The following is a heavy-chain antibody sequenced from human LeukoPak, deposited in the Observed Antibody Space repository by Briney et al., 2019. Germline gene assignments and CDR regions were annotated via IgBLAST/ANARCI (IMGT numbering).Heavy chain of an antibody. J-gene: IGHJ4*02. V-gene: IGHV4-59*01. CDR1: GGSISSYY. CDR2: IYYSGST. CDR3: ARAPYYDSSDS. Sequence: PSETLSLTCTGSGGSISSYYWSWIRQPPGQGRAWIEYIYYSGSTNYNPSLKSRVAISVDTSKNQYSLKLSSVTAADTAVYYCARAPYYDSSDSWGQGTLVTVSS. D-gene: IGHD3-22*01.